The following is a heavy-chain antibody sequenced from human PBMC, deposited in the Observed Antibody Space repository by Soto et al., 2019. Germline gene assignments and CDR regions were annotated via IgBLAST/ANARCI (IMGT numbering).Heavy chain of an antibody. J-gene: IGHJ5*02. Sequence: PSETLSLTSAVSVYSISSGYFWCLTRQPPGQRLECFVIFFLSCSTYPHPSPKWRVTISADTSNNQFSLKRSSVTAADTSVYYCARSEGSRITIFGLRQGGWFDPWGQGTLVTVS. CDR3: ARSEGSRITIFGLRQGGWFDP. D-gene: IGHD3-3*01. CDR1: VYSISSGYF. CDR2: FFLSCST. V-gene: IGHV4-38-2*01.